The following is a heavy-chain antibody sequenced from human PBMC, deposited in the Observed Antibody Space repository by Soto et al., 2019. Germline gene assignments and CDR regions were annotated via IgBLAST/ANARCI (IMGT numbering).Heavy chain of an antibody. CDR1: GFTFSSYG. Sequence: QVQLVESGGGVVQPGRSLRLSCAASGFTFSSYGMHWVRQAPGKGLEWVAVIWYDGSNKYYADSVKGRFTISRDNSKNALYLQMNSLRAEDTAVYYCARDSDYYDSSGYYSYCFDYWGQGTLVTVSS. J-gene: IGHJ4*02. D-gene: IGHD3-22*01. V-gene: IGHV3-33*01. CDR3: ARDSDYYDSSGYYSYCFDY. CDR2: IWYDGSNK.